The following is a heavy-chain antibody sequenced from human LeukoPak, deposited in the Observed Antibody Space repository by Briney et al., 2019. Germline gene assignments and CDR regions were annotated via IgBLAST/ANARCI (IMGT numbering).Heavy chain of an antibody. J-gene: IGHJ5*02. V-gene: IGHV4-4*09. Sequence: SETLSLTCTVSGGSISSYYWSWIRQPPGKGLEWIGYIYTSGSTNYNPSLKSRVTLSVDTSKNQFSLKLSSVTAADTAVYYCARHRCSSTSCYDNWFDPWGQGTLVTVSS. CDR2: IYTSGST. CDR3: ARHRCSSTSCYDNWFDP. CDR1: GGSISSYY. D-gene: IGHD2-2*01.